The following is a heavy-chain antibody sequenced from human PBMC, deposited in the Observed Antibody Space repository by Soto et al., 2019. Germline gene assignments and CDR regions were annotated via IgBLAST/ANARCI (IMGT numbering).Heavy chain of an antibody. CDR1: GFTFSSDG. J-gene: IGHJ4*02. CDR3: ARELERTFDY. V-gene: IGHV3-30*03. CDR2: ISYDGRNK. D-gene: IGHD1-1*01. Sequence: GGSLRLSCAASGFTFSSDGMHWVRQAPSKGLEWVAVISYDGRNKYYADSVKGRFTISRDNSKNTLYLQMNTLRAEDTAVYYCARELERTFDYWGQGTLVTVSS.